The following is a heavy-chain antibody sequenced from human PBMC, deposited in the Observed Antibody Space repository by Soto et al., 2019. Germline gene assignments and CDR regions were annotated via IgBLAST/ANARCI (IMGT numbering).Heavy chain of an antibody. CDR1: GGSISSGDYY. D-gene: IGHD5-12*01. CDR3: ARGVATRSYYFDY. J-gene: IGHJ4*02. Sequence: PSETLSLTCTVSGGSISSGDYYWSWIRQPPGKGLEWIGYIYYSGSTYYNPSLKSRVTISVDTSKNQFSLKLSSVTAADTAVYYCARGVATRSYYFDYWGQGTLVTVSS. CDR2: IYYSGST. V-gene: IGHV4-30-4*01.